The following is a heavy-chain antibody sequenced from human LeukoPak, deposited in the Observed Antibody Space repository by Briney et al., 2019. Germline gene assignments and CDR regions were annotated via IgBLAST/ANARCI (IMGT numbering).Heavy chain of an antibody. CDR3: ALGYCSGGSCGYYYGMDV. CDR2: IWYDGSNK. V-gene: IGHV3-33*01. Sequence: PGRSLRLSCAASGFTFSSYGMHWVRQAPGKGLEWVAVIWYDGSNKYYADSVKGRFTISRDNSKNTLYLQMNSLRAEDTAVYYCALGYCSGGSCGYYYGMDVWGQGTTVTVSS. J-gene: IGHJ6*02. CDR1: GFTFSSYG. D-gene: IGHD2-15*01.